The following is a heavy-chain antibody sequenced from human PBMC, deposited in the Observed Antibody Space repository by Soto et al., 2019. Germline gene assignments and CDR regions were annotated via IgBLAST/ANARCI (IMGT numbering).Heavy chain of an antibody. Sequence: SETLSLTCTVSGGSISSYYWSWIRQPPGNGLEWIGYIYYSGSTNYNPSLKSRVTISVGTSKNQFSLKLSSVTAADTAVYYCAKAARSYYYYYGMDVWGQGTTVTVSS. CDR3: AKAARSYYYYYGMDV. CDR1: GGSISSYY. D-gene: IGHD6-6*01. CDR2: IYYSGST. V-gene: IGHV4-59*01. J-gene: IGHJ6*02.